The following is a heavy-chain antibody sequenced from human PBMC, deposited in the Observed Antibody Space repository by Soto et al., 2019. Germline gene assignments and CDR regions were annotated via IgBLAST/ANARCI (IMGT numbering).Heavy chain of an antibody. CDR2: MNPNSGGS. D-gene: IGHD1-7*01. CDR3: ARERHLNSPSDAFDL. CDR1: GYNFIAQN. J-gene: IGHJ3*01. Sequence: QVHLVQSGAEVKKPGASVKVSCMASGYNFIAQNIHWVRQAPGLGLEWMGKMNPNSGGSDYAQEFQGRVTVTRYTSISTVYMELTSLKSDDTAGYCCARERHLNSPSDAFDLWGEGTMVIVSS. V-gene: IGHV1-2*02.